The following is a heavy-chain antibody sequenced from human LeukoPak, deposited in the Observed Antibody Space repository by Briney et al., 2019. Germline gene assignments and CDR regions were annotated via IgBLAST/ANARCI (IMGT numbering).Heavy chain of an antibody. CDR1: GFTFSSHG. Sequence: GGSLRLSCAASGFTFSSHGMHWVRQAPGKGLEWVTFISYDGSNKDYADSVKGRFTISRDNSKSTLYLQVDSLGPEDTAVYYCARGGAAGIYGMDVWGQGAIMTVTS. CDR3: ARGGAAGIYGMDV. V-gene: IGHV3-30*02. J-gene: IGHJ6*02. D-gene: IGHD6-13*01. CDR2: ISYDGSNK.